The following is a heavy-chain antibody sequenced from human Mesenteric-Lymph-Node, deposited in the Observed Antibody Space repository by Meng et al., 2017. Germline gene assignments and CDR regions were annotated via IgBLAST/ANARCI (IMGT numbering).Heavy chain of an antibody. Sequence: SETLSLTCTVSGGSVSSGSYYWSWIRQPPGKGLEWIGYIYYSGSTNYNPSLKSRVTISVDTSKNQFSLKLSSVTAADTAVYYCAKSSRVLMVYAPFYYYYGMDVWGQGTTVT. CDR1: GGSVSSGSYY. CDR2: IYYSGST. D-gene: IGHD2-8*01. J-gene: IGHJ6*02. CDR3: AKSSRVLMVYAPFYYYYGMDV. V-gene: IGHV4-61*01.